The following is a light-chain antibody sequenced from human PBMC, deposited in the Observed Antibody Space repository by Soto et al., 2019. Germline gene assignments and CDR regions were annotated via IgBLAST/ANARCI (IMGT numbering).Light chain of an antibody. CDR1: SGYSNYK. Sequence: QSVLTQPPSASASLGASVTLTCTLSSGYSNYKVDWYQQRPGKGPRFVMRVGTGGIVGSKGDGIPDRFSVLGSGLNRYLTMQSFQEEVDSDYKCWAEIVCFRKHVV. CDR3: WAEIVCFRKHVV. V-gene: IGLV9-49*01. CDR2: VGTGGIVG. J-gene: IGLJ2*01.